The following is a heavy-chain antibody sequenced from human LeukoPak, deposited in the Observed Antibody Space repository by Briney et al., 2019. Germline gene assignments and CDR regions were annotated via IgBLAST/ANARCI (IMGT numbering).Heavy chain of an antibody. CDR1: GGSISSGDYF. J-gene: IGHJ4*02. V-gene: IGHV4-30-2*01. Sequence: SETLSLTCTVSGGSISSGDYFWSWIRQPPGKGLEWIGYIFHSGSTYYNPSLKSRVTISLDRSKDQFSLKLSSVTAADTAVYYCARGDSDILTGKRGFDYWGQGTLVTVSS. D-gene: IGHD3-9*01. CDR2: IFHSGST. CDR3: ARGDSDILTGKRGFDY.